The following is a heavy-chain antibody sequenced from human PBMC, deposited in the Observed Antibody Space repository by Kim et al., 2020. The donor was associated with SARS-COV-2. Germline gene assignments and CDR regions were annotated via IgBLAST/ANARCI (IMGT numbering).Heavy chain of an antibody. CDR1: GFTFSSYG. CDR3: AKEISSGWFYYYYYGMDV. D-gene: IGHD6-19*01. Sequence: GGSLRLSCAASGFTFSSYGMHWVRQAPGKGLEWVAVISYDGSNKYYADSVKGRFTISRDNSKNTLYLQMNSLRAEDTAVYYCAKEISSGWFYYYYYGMDVGGQGTTGTVSS. V-gene: IGHV3-30*18. CDR2: ISYDGSNK. J-gene: IGHJ6*01.